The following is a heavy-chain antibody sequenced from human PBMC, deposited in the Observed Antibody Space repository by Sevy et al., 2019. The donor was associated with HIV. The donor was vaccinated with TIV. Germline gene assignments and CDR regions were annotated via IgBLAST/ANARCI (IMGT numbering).Heavy chain of an antibody. J-gene: IGHJ6*02. V-gene: IGHV3-7*03. CDR2: IKRDGSEK. Sequence: RGSLRLSCAASGFTFSNYWMSWVRQAPGKGLEWVANIKRDGSEKYYMASVKGRFTISRDNAKNSLYLQINSLRAEDTAMYYCARDCSNTSYVWGLDVWGQGTTVTVSS. CDR1: GFTFSNYW. CDR3: ARDCSNTSYVWGLDV. D-gene: IGHD2-2*01.